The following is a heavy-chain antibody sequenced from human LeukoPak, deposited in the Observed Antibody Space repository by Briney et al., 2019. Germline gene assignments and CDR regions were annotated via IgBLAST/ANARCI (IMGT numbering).Heavy chain of an antibody. D-gene: IGHD4-17*01. CDR1: GFTFSSYS. CDR3: ARSSNDYGDYGKFDY. CDR2: ISSSSSYI. V-gene: IGHV3-21*01. J-gene: IGHJ4*02. Sequence: GGSLRLSCAASGFTFSSYSMNWVRQAPGKGLEWVPSISSSSSYIYYADSVKGRFTISRDNAKNSLYLQMNSLRAEDTAVYYCARSSNDYGDYGKFDYWGQGTLVTVSS.